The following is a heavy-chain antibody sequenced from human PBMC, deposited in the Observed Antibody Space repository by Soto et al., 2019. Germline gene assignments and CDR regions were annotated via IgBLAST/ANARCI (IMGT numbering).Heavy chain of an antibody. CDR1: GHTFTSYY. V-gene: IGHV1-46*01. CDR3: AISDPDILTTYSYSMDV. J-gene: IGHJ6*02. Sequence: QVQLVQSGAEVKKPGASVKVSCKASGHTFTSYYMHWVRQAPGQGLEWIVIINLSAGSTSYAQKFQGRVTITRDTSTSTVYMGMSSLRSEDTAVYYCAISDPDILTTYSYSMDVWGQGTTFTVSS. D-gene: IGHD3-9*01. CDR2: INLSAGST.